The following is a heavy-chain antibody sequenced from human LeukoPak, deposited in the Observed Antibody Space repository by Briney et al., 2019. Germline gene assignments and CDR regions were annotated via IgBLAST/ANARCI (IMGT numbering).Heavy chain of an antibody. J-gene: IGHJ4*02. V-gene: IGHV3-23*01. CDR3: ANLRGRGADAGSGASCYTY. CDR2: VRGSGVGT. Sequence: GGSLTLSRYASGFTFCSNAMRWVRPAPGKGLEWVTGVRGSGVGTYYTDSVKGRFTISRDNSKNTLFLQMNSLRVEDTAVYYWANLRGRGADAGSGASCYTYWGQGSLVTVSP. D-gene: IGHD2-15*01. CDR1: GFTFCSNA.